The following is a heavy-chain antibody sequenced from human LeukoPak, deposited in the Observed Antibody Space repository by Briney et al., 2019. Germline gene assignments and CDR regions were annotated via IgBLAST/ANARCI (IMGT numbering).Heavy chain of an antibody. V-gene: IGHV4-61*02. Sequence: PSETLSLTCTVSGDSINSNNYYWSWIRQPAGKGLEWIGRIYSSGRTNYNPSLKSRVTISVDTSKNQFSLKLSSVTAADTAVYYCARQSGKLRYFDWLLNHFDYWGQGTLVTVSS. CDR3: ARQSGKLRYFDWLLNHFDY. J-gene: IGHJ4*02. CDR1: GDSINSNNYY. CDR2: IYSSGRT. D-gene: IGHD3-9*01.